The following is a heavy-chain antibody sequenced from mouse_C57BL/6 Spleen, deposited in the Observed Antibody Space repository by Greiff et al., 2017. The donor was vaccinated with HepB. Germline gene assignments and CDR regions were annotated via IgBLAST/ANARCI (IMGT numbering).Heavy chain of an antibody. J-gene: IGHJ4*01. Sequence: EVQLVESGPELVKPGASVKISCKASGYSFTGYYMNWVKQSPEKSLEWIGEINPSTGGTTYNQKFKAKATLTVDKSSSTAYMQLKSLTSEDSAVYYCAMGAHYAMDYWGQGTSVTVSS. CDR3: AMGAHYAMDY. V-gene: IGHV1-42*01. CDR2: INPSTGGT. CDR1: GYSFTGYY.